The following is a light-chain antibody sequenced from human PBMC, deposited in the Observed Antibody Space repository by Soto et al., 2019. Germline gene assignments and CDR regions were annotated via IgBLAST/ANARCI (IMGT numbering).Light chain of an antibody. J-gene: IGKJ1*01. Sequence: DIQMTQSPSTLSASVGDRITVTCRASQSISDRLAWYQRKPGKAPKLLIFDASSLESGVPSRFSGSGSGTEFTLTISSLQPDDFATSYCQHYSTVWALGQGTKVDIK. CDR2: DAS. CDR1: QSISDR. V-gene: IGKV1-5*01. CDR3: QHYSTVWA.